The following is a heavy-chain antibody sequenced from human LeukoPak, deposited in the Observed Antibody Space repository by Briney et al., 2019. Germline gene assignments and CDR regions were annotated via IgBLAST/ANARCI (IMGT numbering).Heavy chain of an antibody. Sequence: GESLKISCKGSGYSFTSYWIAWVRQMPGKGLEWMGIIYPGDSDTRYSPSFQGQVTISADKSISTAYLQWSSLKASDTAMYYCARHVGGIYYYYYMDVWGKGTTVTVSS. CDR2: IYPGDSDT. D-gene: IGHD6-19*01. CDR3: ARHVGGIYYYYYMDV. V-gene: IGHV5-51*01. CDR1: GYSFTSYW. J-gene: IGHJ6*03.